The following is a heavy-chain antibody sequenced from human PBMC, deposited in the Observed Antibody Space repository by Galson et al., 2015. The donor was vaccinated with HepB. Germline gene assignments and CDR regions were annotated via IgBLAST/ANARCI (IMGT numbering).Heavy chain of an antibody. CDR2: MSYDGKNK. Sequence: SLRLSCAASGFTFSDFAIHWVRQAPGKGLEWAAVMSYDGKNKYYADSVKGRFTISRDNSQNTLYLQMSSLRAEDTAVYYCVKEGGATFYFDSWGQGTLVTVSS. V-gene: IGHV3-30*04. J-gene: IGHJ4*02. D-gene: IGHD2-21*01. CDR3: VKEGGATFYFDS. CDR1: GFTFSDFA.